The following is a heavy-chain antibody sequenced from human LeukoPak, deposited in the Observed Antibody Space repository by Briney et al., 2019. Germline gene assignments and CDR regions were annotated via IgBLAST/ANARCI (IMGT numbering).Heavy chain of an antibody. CDR2: ISYDGSNK. CDR3: AREEVDYYDSSGYPDY. CDR1: GFSFSTQR. J-gene: IGHJ4*02. Sequence: GGSLRLSCAASGFSFSTQRMHWVRQAPGKGLEWVAVISYDGSNKYYADSVKGRFTISRDNSKNTLYLQMNSLRAEDTAVYYCAREEVDYYDSSGYPDYWGQGTLVTVSS. V-gene: IGHV3-30*03. D-gene: IGHD3-22*01.